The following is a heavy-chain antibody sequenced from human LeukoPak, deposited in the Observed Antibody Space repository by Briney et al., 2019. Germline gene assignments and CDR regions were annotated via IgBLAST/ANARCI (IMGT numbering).Heavy chain of an antibody. CDR2: ISGSGGST. CDR3: AKLDQYYYGSGDGEAFDI. V-gene: IGHV3-23*01. J-gene: IGHJ3*02. Sequence: PGGSLRLSCAASGFTFSSYSMNWVRQAPGKGLEWVSAISGSGGSTYYADSVKGRFTISRDNSKNTLYLQMNSLRAEDTAVYYCAKLDQYYYGSGDGEAFDIWGQGTMVTVSS. D-gene: IGHD3-10*01. CDR1: GFTFSSYS.